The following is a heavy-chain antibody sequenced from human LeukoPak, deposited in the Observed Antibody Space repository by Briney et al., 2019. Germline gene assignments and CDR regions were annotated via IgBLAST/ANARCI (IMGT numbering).Heavy chain of an antibody. CDR1: GFTFSSYG. CDR3: ARDFGNWNDGVGAFDI. Sequence: GGSLRLSCAASGFTFSSYGMHWVRQAPGKGLEWVAFIRYDGSNKYYADSVKGRFTISRDNAKNSLYLQMNSLRAEDTAVYYCARDFGNWNDGVGAFDIWGQGTMVTVSS. V-gene: IGHV3-30*02. J-gene: IGHJ3*02. CDR2: IRYDGSNK. D-gene: IGHD1-20*01.